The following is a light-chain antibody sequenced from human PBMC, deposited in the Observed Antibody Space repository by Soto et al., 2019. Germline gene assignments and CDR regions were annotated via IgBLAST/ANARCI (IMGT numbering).Light chain of an antibody. CDR1: QGVSSY. CDR2: DAS. J-gene: IGKJ5*01. CDR3: QQRSNLPPIT. Sequence: EIVFTQSPSTLSLSPRERATLTCRASQGVSSYLAWYQQKPGQAPRLLIYDASNRANGIPARFSGSGSGTDFTITISCLEPEDFAVYYCQQRSNLPPITFGHGARLEIK. V-gene: IGKV3-11*01.